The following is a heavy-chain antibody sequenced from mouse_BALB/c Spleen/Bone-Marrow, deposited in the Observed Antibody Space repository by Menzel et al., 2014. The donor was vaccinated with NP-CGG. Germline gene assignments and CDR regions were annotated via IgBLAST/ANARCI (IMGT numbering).Heavy chain of an antibody. J-gene: IGHJ4*01. CDR3: ARSGKVRNAMDY. D-gene: IGHD2-14*01. V-gene: IGHV1S137*01. CDR1: GYTFTDHA. Sequence: VQLQQSGAKLVRPGVSVKISCKGSGYTFTDHAIHWVKQSHAKSLEWIGVISGYYGDAIYNQKFKGKATVTVDKSSSTAYMELARLTSEDSAIYYCARSGKVRNAMDYWGQGTSVTVSS. CDR2: ISGYYGDA.